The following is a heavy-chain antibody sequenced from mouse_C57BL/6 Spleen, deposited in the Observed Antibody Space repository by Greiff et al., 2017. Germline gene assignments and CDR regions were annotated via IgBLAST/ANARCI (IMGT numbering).Heavy chain of an antibody. V-gene: IGHV1-82*01. CDR2: IYPGDGDT. Sequence: QVQLQQSGPELVKPGASVKISCKASGYAFSSSWMNWVKQRPGKGLEWIGRIYPGDGDTNYNGKFKGKATLTADKSSSTAYMQLSSLTSEDSAVYFCATSWEDSSGSFDYWGQGTTLTVSS. CDR3: ATSWEDSSGSFDY. D-gene: IGHD3-2*02. CDR1: GYAFSSSW. J-gene: IGHJ2*01.